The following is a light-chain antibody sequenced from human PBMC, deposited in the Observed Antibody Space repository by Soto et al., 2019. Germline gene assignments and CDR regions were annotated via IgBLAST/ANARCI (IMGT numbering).Light chain of an antibody. CDR3: MQSVQIPWT. CDR1: QSLLYSNGYTD. CDR2: SGF. J-gene: IGKJ1*01. V-gene: IGKV2-28*01. Sequence: DIVMTQSPLSLPVTPGEPASISCRSSQSLLYSNGYTDLEWYLQKPGQSPQVLIYSGFNRASGVPDRFSGSGSGTEFTLKISRVEAEDVGVYFCMQSVQIPWTFGQGTKVEIK.